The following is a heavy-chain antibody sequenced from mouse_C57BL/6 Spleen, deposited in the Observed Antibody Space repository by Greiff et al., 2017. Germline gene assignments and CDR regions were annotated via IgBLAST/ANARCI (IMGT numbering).Heavy chain of an antibody. CDR2: IYPGDGDT. CDR1: GYAFSSSW. J-gene: IGHJ2*01. V-gene: IGHV1-82*01. CDR3: ANYDADY. D-gene: IGHD2-3*01. Sequence: QVQLQQPGAELVKPGASVKLSCKASGYAFSSSWMNWVKQRPGKGLEWIGRIYPGDGDTNYNGKFKGKATLTADKSSSTAYMQLSSLTSEDSAVYFCANYDADYWGQGTTLTVSS.